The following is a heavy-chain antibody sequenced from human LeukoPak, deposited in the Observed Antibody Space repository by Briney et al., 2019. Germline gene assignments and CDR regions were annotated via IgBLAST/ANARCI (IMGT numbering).Heavy chain of an antibody. J-gene: IGHJ2*01. CDR1: GYSFTSYW. V-gene: IGHV5-51*01. CDR2: IYPGDSDT. Sequence: GESLKISCKGSGYSFTSYWIGWVRQLPGKGLEWMGIIYPGDSDTRYSPSFQGQVTISADKSISTAYLQWSSLKASDTAMYYCARVVTAADWYFGLWGRGTLVTVSS. D-gene: IGHD2-21*02. CDR3: ARVVTAADWYFGL.